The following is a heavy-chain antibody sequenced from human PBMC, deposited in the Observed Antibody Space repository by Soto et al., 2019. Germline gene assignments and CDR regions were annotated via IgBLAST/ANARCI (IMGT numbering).Heavy chain of an antibody. D-gene: IGHD4-17*01. J-gene: IGHJ4*02. CDR1: GSSISPFY. Sequence: LSLTCTVSGSSISPFYWSWIRQPPGKGLEWIGYIYYTGSTNYNPSLKSRVTLSLGTSRNQLSLKLSSVTAADTAVYYCTRVGGYYGDYPNFDYWGPGTLVTVSS. CDR2: IYYTGST. V-gene: IGHV4-59*01. CDR3: TRVGGYYGDYPNFDY.